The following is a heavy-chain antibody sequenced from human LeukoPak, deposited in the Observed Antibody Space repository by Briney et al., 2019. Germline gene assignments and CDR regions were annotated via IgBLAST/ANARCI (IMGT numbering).Heavy chain of an antibody. D-gene: IGHD4-23*01. V-gene: IGHV3-53*01. CDR1: GFTFSSYV. CDR3: ARGTYGGNDAFDI. Sequence: GGSLRLSCAASGFTFSSYVLHWVRQAPGKGLEWVSVIYSGGSTYYADSVKGRFTISRDNSKNTLYLQMNSLRAEDTAVYYCARGTYGGNDAFDIWGQGTMVTVSS. J-gene: IGHJ3*02. CDR2: IYSGGST.